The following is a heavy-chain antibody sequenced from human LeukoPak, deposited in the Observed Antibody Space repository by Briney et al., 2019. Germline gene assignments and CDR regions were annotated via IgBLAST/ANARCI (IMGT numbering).Heavy chain of an antibody. CDR2: ISAYNGNT. CDR1: GYTFTSYG. V-gene: IGHV1-18*04. J-gene: IGHJ4*02. CDR3: ARAPITMVRGVILDFDY. D-gene: IGHD3-10*01. Sequence: ASVKVSCKASGYTFTSYGISWVRQAPGQGLEWMGWISAYNGNTNYAQKLQGRVTMTTDTSTSTAYMELRSLRSDDTAVYHCARAPITMVRGVILDFDYWGQGTLVTVSS.